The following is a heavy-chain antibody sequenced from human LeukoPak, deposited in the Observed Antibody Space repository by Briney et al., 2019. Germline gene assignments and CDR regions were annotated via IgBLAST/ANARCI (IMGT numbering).Heavy chain of an antibody. V-gene: IGHV4-39*01. CDR2: IYYSGST. D-gene: IGHD3-22*01. CDR3: ARPAAIRTYDSSDGDAFDI. Sequence: PSETLSLTCTVSGGSISSSSYYWGWIRQPPGKGLEWIGSIYYSGSTYYNPSLKSRVTISVDTSKNQFSLKLSSVTAADTAVYYCARPAAIRTYDSSDGDAFDIWGQGTMVTVSS. CDR1: GGSISSSSYY. J-gene: IGHJ3*02.